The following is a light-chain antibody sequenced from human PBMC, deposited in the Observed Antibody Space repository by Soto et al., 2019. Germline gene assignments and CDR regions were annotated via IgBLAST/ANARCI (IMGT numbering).Light chain of an antibody. J-gene: IGKJ5*01. CDR2: AAS. V-gene: IGKV3-20*01. Sequence: EIVLTQSAATLSLSPGERATLSCRASRSVGNNLAWYQKKPGQAPGLLIYAASTRATGIPARFSGSGSGTDFTLTISRLEPEDFAVYYCQQYGSSPITFGQGTRLEIK. CDR1: RSVGNN. CDR3: QQYGSSPIT.